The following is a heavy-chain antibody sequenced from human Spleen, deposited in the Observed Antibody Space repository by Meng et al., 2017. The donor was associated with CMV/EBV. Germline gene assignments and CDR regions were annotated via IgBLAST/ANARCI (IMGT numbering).Heavy chain of an antibody. CDR1: GYNITNYG. V-gene: IGHV1-18*04. Sequence: KASGYNITNYGISWVRQAPGQGLEWMGWIGAYNGDTNYAQRFQGRVTMTTDTSTRTVYMELRSLRSDDTAVYYCARDYTPGYDLFDPWGQGTLVTVSS. CDR3: ARDYTPGYDLFDP. CDR2: IGAYNGDT. J-gene: IGHJ5*02. D-gene: IGHD3-16*01.